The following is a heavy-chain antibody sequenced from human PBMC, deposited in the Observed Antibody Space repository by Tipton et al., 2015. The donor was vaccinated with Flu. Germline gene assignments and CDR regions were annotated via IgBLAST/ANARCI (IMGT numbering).Heavy chain of an antibody. CDR2: INPNSGAT. J-gene: IGHJ6*03. CDR3: AQTVTVATEGYYYYYMDV. V-gene: IGHV1-2*02. CDR1: GYTFTGYY. D-gene: IGHD4-11*01. Sequence: QLVQSGAEVKKPGASVKVSCKASGYTFTGYYMPWVRQAPGQGLEWMGWINPNSGATNYAQKFQGRVTITADKSTSTAYMELSSLRSEDTAVYYCAQTVTVATEGYYYYYMDVWGKGTTVTVSS.